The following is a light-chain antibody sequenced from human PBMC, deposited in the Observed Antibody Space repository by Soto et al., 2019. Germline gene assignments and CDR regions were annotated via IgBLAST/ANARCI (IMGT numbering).Light chain of an antibody. J-gene: IGKJ5*01. CDR3: QQRSNWPPVT. CDR1: QSVSSY. CDR2: DAS. Sequence: EIVLTQSPATLSLSPGERATLSCRASQSVSSYLAWYQQKPGQAPRLLIYDASNRVTGIPARFSGSGSGTDFSLTISSLEPEDFAVYYYQQRSNWPPVTFGQGTRLEIK. V-gene: IGKV3-11*01.